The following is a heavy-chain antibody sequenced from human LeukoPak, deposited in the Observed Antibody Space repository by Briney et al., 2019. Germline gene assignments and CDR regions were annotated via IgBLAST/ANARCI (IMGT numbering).Heavy chain of an antibody. CDR1: GFTFSGET. J-gene: IGHJ4*02. V-gene: IGHV3-48*01. CDR2: VNSRSDTI. D-gene: IGHD6-19*01. CDR3: TKNDAYASGWSFDH. Sequence: GSLRLSCAGSGFTFSGETMNWVRQAPGQGLEWISYVNSRSDTIYYADSVKGRFIISRDNAKTSLYLQMNSLRAEDTGVYYCTKNDAYASGWSFDHWGQGTLVTVSS.